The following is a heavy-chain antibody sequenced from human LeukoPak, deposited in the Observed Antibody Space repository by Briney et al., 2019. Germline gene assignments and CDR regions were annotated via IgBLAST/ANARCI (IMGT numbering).Heavy chain of an antibody. CDR3: ARERASNNYYNYFDP. D-gene: IGHD1-1*01. V-gene: IGHV4-34*01. Sequence: SETLSLTCAVYGDSFNEYYWSWVRQPPGKALDWIGEINHSGSTNYNPSLTSRGTISLDKSLRQFFLRLSPVTAADTAVYYCARERASNNYYNYFDPWGQGTQVTVSS. CDR2: INHSGST. J-gene: IGHJ5*02. CDR1: GDSFNEYY.